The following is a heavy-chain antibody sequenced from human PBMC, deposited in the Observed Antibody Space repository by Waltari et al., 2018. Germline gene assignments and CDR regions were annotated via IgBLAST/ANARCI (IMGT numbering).Heavy chain of an antibody. D-gene: IGHD2-8*02. CDR3: AKEVLSSGHYWYFDL. Sequence: EVQLLESGGGLVQPGGSLTLSCAASGSAFNTSGMSWVRQAPGKGLEWISGISPTGLTTYYRDSVKGRFTISRDTSKNMLYLQMNSLSGEDSALYFCAKEVLSSGHYWYFDLWGRGTLVTVSS. V-gene: IGHV3-23*01. CDR2: ISPTGLTT. CDR1: GSAFNTSG. J-gene: IGHJ2*01.